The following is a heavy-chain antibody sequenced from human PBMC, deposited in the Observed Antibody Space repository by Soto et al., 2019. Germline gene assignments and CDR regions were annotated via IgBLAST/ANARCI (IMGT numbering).Heavy chain of an antibody. D-gene: IGHD6-13*01. Sequence: GRSLRLSCAASGFTFSSYAMSWVRQAPGKGLEWVSAISGSGGSTYYADSVKGRFTISRDNSKNTLYLQMNSLRAEDTAVYYCAKCDYSSIWYFYDYFDYWGQGT. J-gene: IGHJ4*02. CDR2: ISGSGGST. V-gene: IGHV3-23*01. CDR1: GFTFSSYA. CDR3: AKCDYSSIWYFYDYFDY.